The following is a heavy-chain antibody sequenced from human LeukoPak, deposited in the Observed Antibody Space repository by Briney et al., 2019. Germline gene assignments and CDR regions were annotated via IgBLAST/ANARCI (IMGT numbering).Heavy chain of an antibody. CDR3: AKRYCSSPNCYANFDY. J-gene: IGHJ4*02. CDR2: INPNSGDI. D-gene: IGHD2-2*01. Sequence: ASVKVSCKASGYTFTGYYMHWVRQAPGQGLEWMGWINPNSGDIKYAQKFQGRVTMTRDTSISTAYMELNRLTSDDTAVYYWAKRYCSSPNCYANFDYWGQGTLVTVSS. V-gene: IGHV1-2*02. CDR1: GYTFTGYY.